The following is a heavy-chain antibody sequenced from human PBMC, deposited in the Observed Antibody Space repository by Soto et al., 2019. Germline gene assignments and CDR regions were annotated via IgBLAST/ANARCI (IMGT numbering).Heavy chain of an antibody. V-gene: IGHV3-66*01. CDR2: FYSGGKI. D-gene: IGHD2-2*02. CDR3: AGNTEKGY. CDR1: GFIVSSNY. Sequence: EVQLVESGGGLVQPGGSLRLSCAASGFIVSSNYMSCVRQAPGKGLEWVSVFYSGGKIYYVDSVKGRFTSSRDNAKNTLYLQMSSLRVEDSGVYYCAGNTEKGYWGQGTLVTVSS. J-gene: IGHJ4*02.